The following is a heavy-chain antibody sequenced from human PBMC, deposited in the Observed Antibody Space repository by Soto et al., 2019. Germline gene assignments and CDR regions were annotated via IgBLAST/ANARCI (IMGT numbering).Heavy chain of an antibody. D-gene: IGHD2-15*01. J-gene: IGHJ4*02. Sequence: GASVKVSCKASGYTFTSYGISWVRQAPGQGLEWMGWISAYNGNTNYAQKLQGRVTMTTDTSTSTAYMELRSLRSDDTAVYYCARGRXCSGGSCYSGGVPPSDYWGQGTLVTVSS. V-gene: IGHV1-18*01. CDR3: ARGRXCSGGSCYSGGVPPSDY. CDR2: ISAYNGNT. CDR1: GYTFTSYG.